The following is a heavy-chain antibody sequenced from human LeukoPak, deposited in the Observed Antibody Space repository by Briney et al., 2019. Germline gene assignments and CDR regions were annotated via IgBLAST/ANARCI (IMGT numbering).Heavy chain of an antibody. CDR2: IIPIFGTA. J-gene: IGHJ5*02. Sequence: SVKVSCKTSGYTFTNYDINWVRQATGQGLEWMGGIIPIFGTANYAQKFQGRVTITADESTSTAYMELSSLRSEDTAVYYCACLWETDNWFDPWGQGTLVTVSS. D-gene: IGHD1-26*01. CDR1: GYTFTNYD. V-gene: IGHV1-69*13. CDR3: ACLWETDNWFDP.